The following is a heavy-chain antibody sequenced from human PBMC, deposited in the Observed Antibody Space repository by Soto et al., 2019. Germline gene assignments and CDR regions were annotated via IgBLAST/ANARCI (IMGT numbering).Heavy chain of an antibody. D-gene: IGHD3-9*01. CDR3: AKAGIVGYFDPPVVDY. Sequence: GGSLRLSCAASGFTFSSYAMSWVRQAPGKGLEWVSAISGSGGSTYYADSVKGRFTISRDNSKNTLYLQMNSLRAEDTAVYYCAKAGIVGYFDPPVVDYWGQGTLVTVSS. J-gene: IGHJ4*02. CDR1: GFTFSSYA. CDR2: ISGSGGST. V-gene: IGHV3-23*01.